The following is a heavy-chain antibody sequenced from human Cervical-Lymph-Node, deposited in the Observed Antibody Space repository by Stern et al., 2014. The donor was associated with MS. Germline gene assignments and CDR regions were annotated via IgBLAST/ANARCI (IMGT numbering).Heavy chain of an antibody. CDR3: ARSSYCSSTSCFNWFDP. CDR2: ISAFNGNT. CDR1: GYTFTSYG. J-gene: IGHJ5*02. V-gene: IGHV1-18*04. D-gene: IGHD2-2*01. Sequence: DQLVESGAEVKKPGASVKVSCKASGYTFTSYGISWVRQAPGQGLEWMGLISAFNGNTNYAQKLQGRVTMTTDTSTSTAYMELRSMRSDDTAVYYCARSSYCSSTSCFNWFDPWGQGTLVTVSS.